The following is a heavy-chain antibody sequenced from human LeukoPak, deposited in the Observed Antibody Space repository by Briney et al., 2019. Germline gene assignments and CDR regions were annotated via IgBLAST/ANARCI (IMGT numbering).Heavy chain of an antibody. D-gene: IGHD3-16*01. V-gene: IGHV4-59*01. J-gene: IGHJ4*02. CDR1: GGSISSYY. Sequence: SETLSLTCTVSGGSISSYYWSWIRQPPGKGLEWIGYIYYSGSTNYNPSLKSRVTISVDTSKNQFSLKLSSVTAADTAVYYCARSSLGEGENHWGQGTLVPVSS. CDR3: ARSSLGEGENH. CDR2: IYYSGST.